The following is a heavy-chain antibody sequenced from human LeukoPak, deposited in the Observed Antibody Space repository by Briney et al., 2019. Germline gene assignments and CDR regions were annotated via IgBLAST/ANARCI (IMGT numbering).Heavy chain of an antibody. CDR3: ARDLGLRGST. J-gene: IGHJ5*02. D-gene: IGHD5-12*01. V-gene: IGHV3-74*01. CDR1: GLTFSNSW. Sequence: GGSLRLSCEASGLTFSNSWMHWVRQVPGKGLVWVSRMYGDMRDISYADSVKGRFTISRDNAKNAVYLQMNSLRGEDTAVYYCARDLGLRGSTWGQGTLVTVSS. CDR2: MYGDMRDI.